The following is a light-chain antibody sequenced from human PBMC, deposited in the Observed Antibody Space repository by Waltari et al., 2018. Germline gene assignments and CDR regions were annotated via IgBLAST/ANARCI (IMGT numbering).Light chain of an antibody. CDR1: ALPTQD. V-gene: IGLV3-25*03. CDR2: KDR. J-gene: IGLJ1*01. Sequence: SYELTHPPSVSVSPGQTSTITCAGVALPTQDASWYQQKPGQAPVLVIYKDRERPSGIPERFSGSSSGTTVTLTISGVQAEDEADYYCQSADSSGTYYVVGTGTKVTVL. CDR3: QSADSSGTYYV.